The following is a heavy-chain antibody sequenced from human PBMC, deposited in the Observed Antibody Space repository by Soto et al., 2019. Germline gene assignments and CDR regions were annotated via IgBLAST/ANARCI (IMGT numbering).Heavy chain of an antibody. V-gene: IGHV1-69*04. CDR3: ATSYGSGYRAFDY. Sequence: QVQLVQSGAEVKRPGSSVKVSCKASGDTFSFYSINWVRQAPGLGLEWMGRVNPILSMSNYAQRFQGRVTLTADKSTSTAYRELSGLRSEDTAMYHRATSYGSGYRAFDYWGQGALVTVSS. CDR2: VNPILSMS. D-gene: IGHD3-10*01. CDR1: GDTFSFYS. J-gene: IGHJ4*02.